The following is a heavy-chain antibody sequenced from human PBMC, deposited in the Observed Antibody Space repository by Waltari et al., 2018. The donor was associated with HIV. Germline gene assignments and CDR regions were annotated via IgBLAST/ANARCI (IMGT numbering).Heavy chain of an antibody. CDR1: GFTLSNYE. CDR3: ARSVLYETSRYYAPFGY. J-gene: IGHJ4*02. Sequence: EVQLAESGGGLVQPGGSLRPSGAASGFTLSNYEMNWVSQVPGKGVLCISYSSRGCRTVDSAASVEGRLTITGENATNSLYVQMNSLRVDDTAVYDSARSVLYETSRYYAPFGYSGQGTRVTVS. CDR2: SSRGCRTV. D-gene: IGHD3-22*01. V-gene: IGHV3-48*03.